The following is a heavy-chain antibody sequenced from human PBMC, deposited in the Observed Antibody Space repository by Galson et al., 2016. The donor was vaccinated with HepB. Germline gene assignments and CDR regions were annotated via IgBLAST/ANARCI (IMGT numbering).Heavy chain of an antibody. CDR1: GFTFSTYA. D-gene: IGHD2-21*02. CDR3: AKVGRGVYCGGDCYSI. V-gene: IGHV3-23*01. Sequence: SLRLSCAASGFTFSTYAMSWVRQAPGKGLEWVSAISGSGGSTSYTGSVKGRFTISRDNSKNTLYLQMNSLRAEDTAVYYCAKVGRGVYCGGDCYSIRGQGALVTVSS. J-gene: IGHJ4*02. CDR2: ISGSGGST.